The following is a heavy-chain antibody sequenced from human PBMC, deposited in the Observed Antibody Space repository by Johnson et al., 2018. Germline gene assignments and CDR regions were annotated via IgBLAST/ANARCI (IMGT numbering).Heavy chain of an antibody. Sequence: VQLVESGGGLVQPGGSLRLSCAASGFTFSDHYMDWVRQAPGKGLEWVGRIRKKENSYTTEYAASVKGRFTISRDDSKNSLYLQMNSLKTEDTAMYYCARGGSRDHPHWDIWGQGTMVTVSS. CDR2: IRKKENSYTT. J-gene: IGHJ3*02. V-gene: IGHV3-72*01. D-gene: IGHD2-15*01. CDR3: ARGGSRDHPHWDI. CDR1: GFTFSDHY.